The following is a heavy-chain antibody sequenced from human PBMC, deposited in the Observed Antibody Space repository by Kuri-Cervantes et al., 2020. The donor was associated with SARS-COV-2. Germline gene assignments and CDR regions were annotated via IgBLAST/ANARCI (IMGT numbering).Heavy chain of an antibody. CDR2: ISYVGSNK. CDR1: GFTFSSYA. J-gene: IGHJ6*02. Sequence: GGSPRLSCAASGFTFSSYAMHWVRQAPGKGLEWVAVISYVGSNKYYADSVKGRFTISRDNSKNTLYLQMNSLRAEDPAVYYCAKDLAEALSGSDLGGGYYYYGMDVWGQGTTVTVPS. V-gene: IGHV3-30*07. CDR3: AKDLAEALSGSDLGGGYYYYGMDV. D-gene: IGHD1-26*01.